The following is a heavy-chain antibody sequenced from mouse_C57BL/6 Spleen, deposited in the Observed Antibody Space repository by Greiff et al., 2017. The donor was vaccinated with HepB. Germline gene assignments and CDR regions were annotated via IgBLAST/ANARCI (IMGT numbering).Heavy chain of an antibody. D-gene: IGHD4-1*01. Sequence: VKLQESGAELVRPGASVKLSCKASGYTFTDYYINWVKQRPGQGLEWIARIYPGSGNTYYNEKFKGKATLTAEKSSSTAYMQLSSLTSEDSAVYFWAREEGWDDRDYWGQGTTLTVSS. J-gene: IGHJ2*01. CDR3: AREEGWDDRDY. V-gene: IGHV1-76*01. CDR2: IYPGSGNT. CDR1: GYTFTDYY.